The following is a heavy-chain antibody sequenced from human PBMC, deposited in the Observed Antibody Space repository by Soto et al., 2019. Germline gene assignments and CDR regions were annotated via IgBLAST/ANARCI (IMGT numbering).Heavy chain of an antibody. V-gene: IGHV4-31*03. CDR1: VGSISSGGYY. D-gene: IGHD6-6*01. CDR3: ARRQLAPQAPPYTWFDP. Sequence: SETLSLTCTVSVGSISSGGYYWSWIRQHPGKGLEWIGYIYYSGSTYYNPSLKSRVTISVDTSKNQFSLKLSSVTAADTAVYYCARRQLAPQAPPYTWFDPWGQGTLVTVSS. CDR2: IYYSGST. J-gene: IGHJ5*02.